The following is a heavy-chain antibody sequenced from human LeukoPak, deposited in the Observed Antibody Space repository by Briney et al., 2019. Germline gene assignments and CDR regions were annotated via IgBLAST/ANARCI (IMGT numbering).Heavy chain of an antibody. Sequence: SETLSLTCTVSGGSSSSGSYYWSWIRQPAGKGLEWIGRIYTSGSTNYNPSLKSRVTISVDTSKNQFSLKLSSVTAADTAVYYCATTYSSGWYNYYYYMDVWGKGTTVTVSS. J-gene: IGHJ6*03. V-gene: IGHV4-61*02. D-gene: IGHD6-19*01. CDR2: IYTSGST. CDR1: GGSSSSGSYY. CDR3: ATTYSSGWYNYYYYMDV.